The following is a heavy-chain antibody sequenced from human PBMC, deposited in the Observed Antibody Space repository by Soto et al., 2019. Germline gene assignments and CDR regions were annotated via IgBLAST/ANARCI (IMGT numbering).Heavy chain of an antibody. D-gene: IGHD1-7*01. CDR2: IKQDGSEK. CDR1: GFTFSSYW. V-gene: IGHV3-7*03. Sequence: EVQLVESGGGLVQPGGSLRLSCAASGFTFSSYWMSWVRQAPGKGLEWVANIKQDGSEKYYVDSVKGRFTISRDNAKNSLYLQINSLRAEDTAVYYCARAVPITGTTGGWFDPWGQGTLVTVSS. J-gene: IGHJ5*02. CDR3: ARAVPITGTTGGWFDP.